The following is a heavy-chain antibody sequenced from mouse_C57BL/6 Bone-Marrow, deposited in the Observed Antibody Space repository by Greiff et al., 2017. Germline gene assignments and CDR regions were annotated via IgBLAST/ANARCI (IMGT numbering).Heavy chain of an antibody. D-gene: IGHD2-3*01. CDR3: ARWLLRIYYAMDY. CDR2: IHPNSGST. CDR1: GYTFTSYW. V-gene: IGHV1-64*01. J-gene: IGHJ4*01. Sequence: QVQLQQSGAELVKPGASVKLSCKASGYTFTSYWMHWVKQRPGKGLEWIGMIHPNSGSTNYNEKFKSKATLTVDKSYSTAYMQLSSLTSEDSAVYYCARWLLRIYYAMDYWGQGTSVTVSS.